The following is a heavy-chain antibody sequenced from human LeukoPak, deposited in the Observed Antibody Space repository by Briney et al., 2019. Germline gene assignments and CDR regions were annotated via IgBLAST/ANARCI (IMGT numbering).Heavy chain of an antibody. CDR3: AREGYCSSTSCYSWFDP. CDR2: ISTSSRTI. V-gene: IGHV3-48*01. J-gene: IGHJ5*02. CDR1: GFTFSSYD. Sequence: GGSLRLSCAGSGFTFSSYDMNWVRQAPGKGLEWLAYISTSSRTIYYADSVKGRFTISRDNAKNSLYLQMNTLRAEDTAVYYCAREGYCSSTSCYSWFDPWGQGTLVTVSS. D-gene: IGHD2-2*02.